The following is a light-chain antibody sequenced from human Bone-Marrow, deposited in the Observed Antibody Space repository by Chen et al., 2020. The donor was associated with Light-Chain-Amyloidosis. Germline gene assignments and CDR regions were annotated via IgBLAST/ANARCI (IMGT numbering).Light chain of an antibody. CDR1: SSDVGGYNY. V-gene: IGLV2-14*01. Sequence: QSALTQPAPGSGSPGQSITISCTGTSSDVGGYNYVSWYQQHPGKAPKLMIYVVSNRPSGVSNRFSGSKSGNTASLTISGLQAEDEADYYCSSYTSSSTPVFGGGTKVTVL. CDR3: SSYTSSSTPV. J-gene: IGLJ3*02. CDR2: VVS.